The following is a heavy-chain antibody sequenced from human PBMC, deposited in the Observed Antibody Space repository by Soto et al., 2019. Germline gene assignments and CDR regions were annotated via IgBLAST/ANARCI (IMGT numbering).Heavy chain of an antibody. CDR2: ISHDGTTK. V-gene: IGHV3-30*18. Sequence: QVQLVESGGGVVQPGRSLRLSCAASGFTLRDYGMHWVRQAPGKGLEWVAMISHDGTTKYWADSEKGRFTISRDNSKNALYLQMNSLRAEDTAVYYCAKDRRDGEYNSVYDFWGQGAVVTVSS. CDR3: AKDRRDGEYNSVYDF. D-gene: IGHD1-1*01. CDR1: GFTLRDYG. J-gene: IGHJ4*02.